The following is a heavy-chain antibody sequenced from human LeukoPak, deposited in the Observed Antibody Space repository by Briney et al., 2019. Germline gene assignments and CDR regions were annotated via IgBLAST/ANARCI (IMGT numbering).Heavy chain of an antibody. CDR2: INHSGST. CDR1: GGSFSGYY. Sequence: PSETLSLTCAVYGGSFSGYYWSWIRQPPGKGLEWIGEINHSGSTNYNPSLKSRVTISVDTSKNQFSLKLSSVTAADTAVYYCARVPTYYYDSSGYHGGYYFDYWGQGTLVTVSS. J-gene: IGHJ4*02. D-gene: IGHD3-22*01. CDR3: ARVPTYYYDSSGYHGGYYFDY. V-gene: IGHV4-34*01.